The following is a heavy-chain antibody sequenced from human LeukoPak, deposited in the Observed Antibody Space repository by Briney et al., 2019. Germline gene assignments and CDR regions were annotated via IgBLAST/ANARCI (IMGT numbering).Heavy chain of an antibody. CDR2: INHSGST. CDR1: GGSFSGYY. D-gene: IGHD3-10*01. Sequence: SETLSLTCAVYGGSFSGYYWSWIRQPPGKGLEWIGEINHSGSTNYNPSLKSRVTISVDTSKNQFSLKLSSVTAADTAVYYCARARLLWFGELLSDAFDIWGQGTMVTVSS. J-gene: IGHJ3*02. CDR3: ARARLLWFGELLSDAFDI. V-gene: IGHV4-34*01.